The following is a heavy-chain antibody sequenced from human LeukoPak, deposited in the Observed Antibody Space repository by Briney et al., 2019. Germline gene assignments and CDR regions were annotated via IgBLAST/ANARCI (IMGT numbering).Heavy chain of an antibody. CDR3: ARVCSGGSCYTNFDY. J-gene: IGHJ4*02. Sequence: SETLSLTCTVSGGSISSGGYYWSWIRQHPGKGLEWIGYIYYSGSTYYNPSLKSRVTISVDTSKNQFSLKLSSVTAADTAVYYYARVCSGGSCYTNFDYWGQGTLVTVSS. CDR1: GGSISSGGYY. CDR2: IYYSGST. D-gene: IGHD2-15*01. V-gene: IGHV4-31*03.